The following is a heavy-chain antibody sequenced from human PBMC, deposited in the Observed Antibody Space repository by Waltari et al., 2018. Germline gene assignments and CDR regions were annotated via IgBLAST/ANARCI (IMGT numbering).Heavy chain of an antibody. V-gene: IGHV1-3*01. CDR3: ARDPAGGLPFDY. CDR1: GYTFTSSA. J-gene: IGHJ4*02. Sequence: QVQLVQSGAEVKKPGASVKVSCKASGYTFTSSAMPWVRQAPGQRLEWMGWINAGNGNTKYSQKFQGRVTITRDTSASTAYMELSSLRSEDTAVYYCARDPAGGLPFDYWGQGTLVTVSS. CDR2: INAGNGNT. D-gene: IGHD1-26*01.